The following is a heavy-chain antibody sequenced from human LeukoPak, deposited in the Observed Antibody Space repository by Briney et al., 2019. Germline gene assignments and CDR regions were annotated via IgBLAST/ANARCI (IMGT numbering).Heavy chain of an antibody. CDR1: GGSLRGYY. D-gene: IGHD5-12*01. J-gene: IGHJ6*04. Sequence: SQTLSLTCAVYGGSLRGYYSSWVRHPPGKGQERSWEINISVRTNYNPSPKSRVTISVDTSKSQVSLKLSTVTAADTAVYYCARYDYDLSCCMDVWGKGTTVTVSS. CDR3: ARYDYDLSCCMDV. V-gene: IGHV4-34*01. CDR2: INISVRT.